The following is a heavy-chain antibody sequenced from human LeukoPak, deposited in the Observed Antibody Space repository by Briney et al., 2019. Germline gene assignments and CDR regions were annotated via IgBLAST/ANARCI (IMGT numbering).Heavy chain of an antibody. D-gene: IGHD1-7*01. CDR1: GASITSSSYY. CDR2: IHYSGST. V-gene: IGHV4-39*01. CDR3: TRHLPYNWNYGYYYYMDV. Sequence: SQTLSLTCTVSGASITSSSYYWGWIRQPPGKGLEWIATIHYSGSTYHNPSLKSRVTMSVDTSKNQFSLKLSSVTAADTAVYYRTRHLPYNWNYGYYYYMDVWGKGTTVTVSS. J-gene: IGHJ6*03.